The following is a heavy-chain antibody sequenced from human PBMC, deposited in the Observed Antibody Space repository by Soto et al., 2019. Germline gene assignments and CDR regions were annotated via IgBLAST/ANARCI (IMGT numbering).Heavy chain of an antibody. J-gene: IGHJ4*02. D-gene: IGHD2-2*01. Sequence: QVQLVESGGGVVQPGTSLRLSCAASGFSFNAYGMHWVRQAPGKGLEWVGDIWHDGSYKTYAESVKGRFTISRDNSKNTLYLQMNSLRADDTAVYYCARGPGHCGYTSCYAGAHFDYWGQGTLVTLSS. CDR2: IWHDGSYK. CDR1: GFSFNAYG. V-gene: IGHV3-33*01. CDR3: ARGPGHCGYTSCYAGAHFDY.